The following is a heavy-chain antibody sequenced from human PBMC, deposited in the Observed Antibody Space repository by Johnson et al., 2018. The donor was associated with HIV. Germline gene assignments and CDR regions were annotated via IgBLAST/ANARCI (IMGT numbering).Heavy chain of an antibody. J-gene: IGHJ3*02. CDR3: AGARAGDAFDI. CDR2: IYSGGST. D-gene: IGHD6-13*01. Sequence: VQLVESGGGLVKPGGSLRLSCAASGFTFSDYYMSWIRQAPGKGLEWVSVIYSGGSTYYADSVKGRFTISRDNSKNTLYLQMNSLRAEDTAVYYCAGARAGDAFDIWGQGTMVTVSS. V-gene: IGHV3-53*01. CDR1: GFTFSDYY.